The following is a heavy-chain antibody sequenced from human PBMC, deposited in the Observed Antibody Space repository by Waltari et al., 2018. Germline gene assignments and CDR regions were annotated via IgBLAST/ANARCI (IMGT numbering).Heavy chain of an antibody. CDR3: SRETITGTYEEQ. D-gene: IGHD1-26*01. J-gene: IGHJ1*01. V-gene: IGHV3-73*01. CDR2: IRGKTYNYAT. Sequence: EVQLVESGGGLVQPGGSLKLSCAASGFTFSGSAIHWVRQASGEGLEWVARIRGKTYNYATAYAASLKGKITVSRDDSKNTAYLQINGLKNEDTAIYYCSRETITGTYEEQWGQGTLVTVSS. CDR1: GFTFSGSA.